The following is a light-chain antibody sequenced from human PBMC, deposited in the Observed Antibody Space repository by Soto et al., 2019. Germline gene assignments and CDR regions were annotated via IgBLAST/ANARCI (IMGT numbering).Light chain of an antibody. CDR1: SSDVGRYNY. Sequence: QSALTQPASVSGAPGQSITVSCTGTSSDVGRYNYVSWYQQHPGKAPKLISYDDTNRPSGLSNSFSGSKSGNTASLSISGLQSGDEADYYCSSYTSTSLIVVFGAWTKVTV. CDR2: DDT. CDR3: SSYTSTSLIVV. J-gene: IGLJ1*01. V-gene: IGLV2-14*03.